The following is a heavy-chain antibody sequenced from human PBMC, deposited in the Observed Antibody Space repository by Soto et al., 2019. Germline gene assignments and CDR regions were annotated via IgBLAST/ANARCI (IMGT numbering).Heavy chain of an antibody. CDR3: ARDGFDYGSGSFLAT. CDR2: IAPFSGLP. V-gene: IGHV1-69*04. CDR1: GDTFSTYP. D-gene: IGHD3-10*01. J-gene: IGHJ5*02. Sequence: QVQLVQSGAEVKKPGSSVKISCKASGDTFSTYPITWVRQAPGQGLEWRGRIAPFSGLPNSAQKFQGRLTXPSDKFTKTAYMELSSLRPEETAFYYCARDGFDYGSGSFLATWGQGTMIIVSS.